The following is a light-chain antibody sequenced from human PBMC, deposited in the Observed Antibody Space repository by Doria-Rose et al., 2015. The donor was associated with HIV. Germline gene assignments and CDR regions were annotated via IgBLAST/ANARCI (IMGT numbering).Light chain of an antibody. Sequence: TQSPGTLSLSPGERATLSCRASQSFSSTYLAWYQQNPGQAPSLLIYDGSTRATGIPDRFSASGSGTDFTLTINRLEPEDFALYYCHQYGTSWTFGQRTKVEI. CDR2: DGS. V-gene: IGKV3-20*01. J-gene: IGKJ1*01. CDR3: HQYGTSWT. CDR1: QSFSSTY.